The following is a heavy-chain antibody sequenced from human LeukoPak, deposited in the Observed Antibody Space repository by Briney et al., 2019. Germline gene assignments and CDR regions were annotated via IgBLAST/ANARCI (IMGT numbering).Heavy chain of an antibody. V-gene: IGHV4-59*01. Sequence: SETLSLTCTVSGGSISSYYWNWIRQPPGKGLEWIGYIYYSGGTNYNPSLKSRVTISVDTSKNQFSLRLSSVTAADTAVYYCARDLRGYSGYDLVYWGQGTLVTVSS. CDR2: IYYSGGT. D-gene: IGHD5-12*01. J-gene: IGHJ4*02. CDR3: ARDLRGYSGYDLVY. CDR1: GGSISSYY.